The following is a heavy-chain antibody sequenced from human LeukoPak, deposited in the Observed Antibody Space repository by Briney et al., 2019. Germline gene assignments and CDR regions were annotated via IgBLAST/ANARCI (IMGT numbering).Heavy chain of an antibody. Sequence: GGSLRLSCAASGFTFDDYAMHWVRQALGKGLEWVSLISWDGGSTYYADSVKGRFTISRDNSKNSLYLQMNSLRAEDTALYYCAKASPDYYYMDVWGKGTTVTVSS. CDR1: GFTFDDYA. CDR3: AKASPDYYYMDV. J-gene: IGHJ6*03. CDR2: ISWDGGST. V-gene: IGHV3-43D*03.